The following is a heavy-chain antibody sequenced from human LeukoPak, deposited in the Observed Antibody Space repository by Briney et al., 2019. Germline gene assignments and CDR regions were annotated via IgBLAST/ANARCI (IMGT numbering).Heavy chain of an antibody. J-gene: IGHJ4*02. V-gene: IGHV3-7*01. Sequence: PGGSLRLSCAASGFTFSNYWMSWVRQAPGKGLEWVANIKQDGSEKYYVDSVEGRFTISRDNAKKSLYLQMNSLRAEDTAVYYCARSDYYPSNDYSAYVDYWGQGALVTVSS. CDR3: ARSDYYPSNDYSAYVDY. CDR2: IKQDGSEK. CDR1: GFTFSNYW. D-gene: IGHD3-22*01.